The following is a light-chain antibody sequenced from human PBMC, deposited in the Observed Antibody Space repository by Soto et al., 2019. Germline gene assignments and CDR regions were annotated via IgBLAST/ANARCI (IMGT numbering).Light chain of an antibody. Sequence: QSVLTQPPSASGSPGQSVTISCTGTSSDVGGYKFVSWYQQHPGKAPRLMIYEVTKRPSGVPDRFSGSKSGNTASLTISGLQAEDEADYYCFSHRSGDSHVFGTGTKVTVL. J-gene: IGLJ1*01. CDR1: SSDVGGYKF. CDR2: EVT. V-gene: IGLV2-8*01. CDR3: FSHRSGDSHV.